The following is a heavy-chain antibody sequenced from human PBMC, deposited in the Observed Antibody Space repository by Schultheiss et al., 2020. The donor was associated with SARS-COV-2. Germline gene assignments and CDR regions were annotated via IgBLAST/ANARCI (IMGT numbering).Heavy chain of an antibody. CDR3: ARARDTAMVTGYYFDY. V-gene: IGHV4-61*05. D-gene: IGHD5-18*01. Sequence: SETLSLTCTVSGGSISSSSYYWGWIRQHPGKGLEWIGYIYYSGSTNYNPSLKSRVTMSVDTSKNQFSLKLSSVTAADTAVYYCARARDTAMVTGYYFDYWGQGTLVTVSS. J-gene: IGHJ4*02. CDR2: IYYSGST. CDR1: GGSISSSSYY.